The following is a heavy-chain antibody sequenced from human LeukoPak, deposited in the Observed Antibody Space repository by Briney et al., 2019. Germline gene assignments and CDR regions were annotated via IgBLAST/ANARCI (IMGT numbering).Heavy chain of an antibody. CDR3: AKDIESSGYYFSFDY. D-gene: IGHD3-22*01. CDR2: ISWNSGSI. CDR1: GFTFDDYA. V-gene: IGHV3-9*01. Sequence: GGSLRLSCTASGFTFDDYAMHWVRQAPGKGLEWVSGISWNSGSIGYADSVKGRFTISRDNAKNSLYLQMNSLRAEDTALYYCAKDIESSGYYFSFDYWGQGTLVTVSS. J-gene: IGHJ4*02.